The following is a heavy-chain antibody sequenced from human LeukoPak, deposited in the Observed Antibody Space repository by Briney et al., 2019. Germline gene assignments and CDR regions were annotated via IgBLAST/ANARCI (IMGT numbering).Heavy chain of an antibody. CDR3: AKSFGYSRSWFDH. V-gene: IGHV3-23*01. Sequence: PGGSLRLSCAASGFTFSSYAMSWVRQAPGKGLEWVSGISGNGGGTYYADSVKGRFTISRDNSKNTLYLQMNSLRVGDTAVYYCAKSFGYSRSWFDHWGQGTLVTISS. CDR1: GFTFSSYA. CDR2: ISGNGGGT. D-gene: IGHD6-13*01. J-gene: IGHJ5*02.